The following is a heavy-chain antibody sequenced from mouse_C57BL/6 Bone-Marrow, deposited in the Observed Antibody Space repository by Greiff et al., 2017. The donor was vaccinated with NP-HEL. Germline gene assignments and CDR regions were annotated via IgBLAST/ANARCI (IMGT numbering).Heavy chain of an antibody. CDR2: ISYDGSN. CDR3: ARGIRAMDY. V-gene: IGHV3-6*01. CDR1: GYSITSGYY. J-gene: IGHJ4*01. Sequence: ESGPGLVKPSQSLSLTCSVTGYSITSGYYWNWIRQFPGNKLEWMGYISYDGSNNYNPSLKNRISITRDTSKNQFFLKLNSVTTEDTATYYCARGIRAMDYWGQGTSVTVSS. D-gene: IGHD1-1*01.